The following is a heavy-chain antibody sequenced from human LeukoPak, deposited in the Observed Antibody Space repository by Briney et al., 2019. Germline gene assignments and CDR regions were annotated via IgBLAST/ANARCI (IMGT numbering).Heavy chain of an antibody. CDR1: GFTFSSYG. D-gene: IGHD3-10*01. CDR3: AKDATKYYYGSGSYYTGSDY. Sequence: QPGGSLRLSCAASGFTFSSYGMHWVRQAPGKGLEWVAVISYDGSNKYYADSVKGRFTISRDNSKNTLYLQMNSLRAEDTAVYYCAKDATKYYYGSGSYYTGSDYWGQGTLVTVSS. V-gene: IGHV3-30*18. J-gene: IGHJ4*02. CDR2: ISYDGSNK.